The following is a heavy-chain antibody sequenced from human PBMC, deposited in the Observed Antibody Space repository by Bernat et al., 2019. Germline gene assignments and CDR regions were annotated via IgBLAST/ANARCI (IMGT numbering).Heavy chain of an antibody. V-gene: IGHV2-5*02. CDR3: VLTQDEYSNSSVAYYFDY. CDR2: IYWDYDK. Sequence: QITLKESGPTLVTPTQTLTLTCTFSGFSLSTSGVGVGWIRQPPGKALEWLALIYWDYDKRYSPSLKSRLTITKDTSKNQVVLTMTNMDPVDTATYYCVLTQDEYSNSSVAYYFDYWGQGTLVTVSS. D-gene: IGHD6-6*01. CDR1: GFSLSTSGVG. J-gene: IGHJ4*02.